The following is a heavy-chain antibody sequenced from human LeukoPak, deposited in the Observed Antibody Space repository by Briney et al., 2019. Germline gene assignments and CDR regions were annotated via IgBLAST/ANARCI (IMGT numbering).Heavy chain of an antibody. J-gene: IGHJ4*02. CDR1: DYTFTSYS. V-gene: IGHV1-18*01. Sequence: GASVKVSCKASDYTFTSYSINWVRQAPGQGLEWMGWISAYNGNTKYAQKLQGRVTMTTDTSTSTAYMELRSLRSDDTAVYYCARGLGGSGSYFLTFDYWGQGTLVTVSS. D-gene: IGHD1-26*01. CDR2: ISAYNGNT. CDR3: ARGLGGSGSYFLTFDY.